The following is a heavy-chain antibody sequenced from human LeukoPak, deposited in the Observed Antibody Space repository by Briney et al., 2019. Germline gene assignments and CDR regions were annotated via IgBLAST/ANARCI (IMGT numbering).Heavy chain of an antibody. Sequence: ASVKVSCKASGYTFTSYAMNWVRQAPGQGLEWMGWINTNTGNPTYAQGFTGRFVFSLDSSVSTAYLQISSLKAEDTAVYSCAREATISAAGTDWFDPWGQGTLVTVSS. CDR1: GYTFTSYA. V-gene: IGHV7-4-1*02. CDR2: INTNTGNP. CDR3: AREATISAAGTDWFDP. J-gene: IGHJ5*02. D-gene: IGHD6-13*01.